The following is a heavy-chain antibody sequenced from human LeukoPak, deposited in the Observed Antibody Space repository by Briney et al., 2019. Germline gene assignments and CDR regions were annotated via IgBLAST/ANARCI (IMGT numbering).Heavy chain of an antibody. D-gene: IGHD3-3*01. Sequence: GGSLRLSCAASGLSIYDYGMSWVRQAPGKGLEWVSDINWNGLSTHYADSLKGRFTISRDNARNSLYLQMNSLRAEDTAVYYCARRGITVSGVIVEYYFDNWGQGTLATVSS. CDR2: INWNGLST. CDR3: ARRGITVSGVIVEYYFDN. V-gene: IGHV3-20*04. J-gene: IGHJ4*02. CDR1: GLSIYDYG.